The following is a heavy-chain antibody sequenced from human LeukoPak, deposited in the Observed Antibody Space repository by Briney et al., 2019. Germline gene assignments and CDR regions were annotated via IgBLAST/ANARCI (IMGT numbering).Heavy chain of an antibody. D-gene: IGHD3-22*01. J-gene: IGHJ4*02. CDR3: ARVLYCYDSSGYSQDYFDL. CDR1: GGSLSSSSYY. V-gene: IGHV4-39*07. Sequence: PSETLSLTCTVSGGSLSSSSYYWGWIRQPPGKGLEWIWSIYYSGSTYYNPSLKSRVTISVDTSKNQFSLKLSSVTAADTAVYYCARVLYCYDSSGYSQDYFDLWGQGTRVTVPS. CDR2: IYYSGST.